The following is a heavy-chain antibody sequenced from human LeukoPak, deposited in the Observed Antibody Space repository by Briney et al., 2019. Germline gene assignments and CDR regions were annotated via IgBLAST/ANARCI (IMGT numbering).Heavy chain of an antibody. Sequence: GASVKVSCKASGYTFTGYYMHWVRQAPGQGLEWMGWINPNSGGTNYAQKFQGRVTMTRDTSISTAYMELSRLRSDDTAVYYCATNEYSSSWYYFDYWGQGTLVTVSS. J-gene: IGHJ4*02. V-gene: IGHV1-2*02. CDR3: ATNEYSSSWYYFDY. CDR2: INPNSGGT. D-gene: IGHD6-13*01. CDR1: GYTFTGYY.